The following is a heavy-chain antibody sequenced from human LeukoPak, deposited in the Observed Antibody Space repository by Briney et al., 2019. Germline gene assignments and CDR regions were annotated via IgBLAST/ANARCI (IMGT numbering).Heavy chain of an antibody. V-gene: IGHV3-30-3*01. CDR2: ISYDGSNK. D-gene: IGHD3-3*01. CDR3: ARDRVSYYNFWRLYNWFDP. J-gene: IGHJ5*02. CDR1: GFTFSSYA. Sequence: SGGSLRLSCAASGFTFSSYAMHWVRQAPGKGLEWVAVISYDGSNKYYADSVKGRFTISRDNSKNTLYLQMNSLRAEDTAVYYCARDRVSYYNFWRLYNWFDPWGQGTLVTVSS.